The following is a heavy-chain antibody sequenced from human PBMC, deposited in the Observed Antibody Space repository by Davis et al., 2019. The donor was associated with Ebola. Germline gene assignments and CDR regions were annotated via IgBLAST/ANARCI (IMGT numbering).Heavy chain of an antibody. CDR2: INHSGST. V-gene: IGHV4-34*01. CDR1: VGSFSGYY. Sequence: PSETLSLTCAVYVGSFSGYYWSWIRQPPGKGLEWIGEINHSGSTNCNPSLKSRVTISVDTSKNQFSLELSSVTAADTAVYYCARGRTDYYAMDVWSTGTTVTVSS. D-gene: IGHD1-14*01. J-gene: IGHJ6*04. CDR3: ARGRTDYYAMDV.